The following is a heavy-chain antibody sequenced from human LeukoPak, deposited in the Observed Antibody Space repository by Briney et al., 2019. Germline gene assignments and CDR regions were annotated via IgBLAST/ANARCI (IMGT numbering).Heavy chain of an antibody. Sequence: TGGSLRLSCAASGFTFSSYAMSWVRQAPGKGLEWVSAISGSGGSTYYADSVKGRFTITRYNSKNTLYLQMDSLRAEDTGVYDCAKGMQYYYYMDVWGKGTTVTVSS. CDR3: AKGMQYYYYMDV. D-gene: IGHD3-10*01. V-gene: IGHV3-23*01. J-gene: IGHJ6*03. CDR1: GFTFSSYA. CDR2: ISGSGGST.